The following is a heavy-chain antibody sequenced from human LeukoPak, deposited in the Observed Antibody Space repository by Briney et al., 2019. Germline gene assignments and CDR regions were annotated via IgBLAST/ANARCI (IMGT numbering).Heavy chain of an antibody. J-gene: IGHJ6*03. Sequence: GGSLRLSCAASGFTFSDHYMDWVRQAPGKGLEWVGRTRDKGNSYTTEYAASVKGRFTISRDDSKNSLYLQMNSLKTEDTAVYYCARATFGTAYDRYYYMDVWGKGTTVTISS. V-gene: IGHV3-72*01. CDR3: ARATFGTAYDRYYYMDV. CDR2: TRDKGNSYTT. CDR1: GFTFSDHY. D-gene: IGHD3-22*01.